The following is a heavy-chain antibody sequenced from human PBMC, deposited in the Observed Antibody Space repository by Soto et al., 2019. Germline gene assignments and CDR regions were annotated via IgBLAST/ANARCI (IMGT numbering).Heavy chain of an antibody. CDR3: AKDKNSSGWYWGYFDY. Sequence: GGSLRLSCAASGFTFSSYGMHWVRQAPGKGLEWVAVISYDGSNKYYADSVKGRFTISRDNSKNTLYLQMNSLRAEDTAVYYCAKDKNSSGWYWGYFDYWGQGTLVTVSS. J-gene: IGHJ4*02. CDR1: GFTFSSYG. D-gene: IGHD6-19*01. CDR2: ISYDGSNK. V-gene: IGHV3-30*18.